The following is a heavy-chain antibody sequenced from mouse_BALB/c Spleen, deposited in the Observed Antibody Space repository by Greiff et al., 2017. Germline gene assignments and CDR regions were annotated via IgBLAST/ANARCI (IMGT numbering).Heavy chain of an antibody. CDR2: IDPSDSYT. J-gene: IGHJ4*01. Sequence: QVQLQQPGAELVKPGASVKLSCKASGYTFTSYWMHWVKQRPGQGLEWIGEIDPSDSYTNYNQKFKGKATLTVDKSSSTAYMQLSSLTSEDSAVYYCARVNGNSYAMDDWGQGTSVTVSS. CDR3: ARVNGNSYAMDD. D-gene: IGHD2-1*01. V-gene: IGHV1-69*02. CDR1: GYTFTSYW.